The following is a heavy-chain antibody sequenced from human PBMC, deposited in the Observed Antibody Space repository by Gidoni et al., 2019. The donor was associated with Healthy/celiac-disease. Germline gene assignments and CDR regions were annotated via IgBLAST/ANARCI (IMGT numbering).Heavy chain of an antibody. CDR2: ISPIFGRA. Sequence: QVQLVQSGAEVKKPGSSVQVSCKASGGTFCSYAISCVRQAPGQGLEWMGGISPIFGRANYAQKFQGRVTITADESTSTDYMELSSRRSEDTAVYYCARGMGADIAARPKGGSPEAFDIWGQGTMVTVSS. D-gene: IGHD6-6*01. V-gene: IGHV1-69*01. CDR1: GGTFCSYA. J-gene: IGHJ3*02. CDR3: ARGMGADIAARPKGGSPEAFDI.